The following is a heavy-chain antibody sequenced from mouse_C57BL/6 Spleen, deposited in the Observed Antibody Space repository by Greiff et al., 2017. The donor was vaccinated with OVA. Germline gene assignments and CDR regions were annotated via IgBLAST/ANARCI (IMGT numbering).Heavy chain of an antibody. Sequence: QVQLQQSGAELVKPGASVKISCKASGYAFSSYWMNWVKQRPGKGLEWIGQIYPGDGDTNYNGKFKGKATLTADKSSSTAYMQLSSLTSEDSAVYFCARDYSNLLSMDYWGQGTSVTVSS. CDR1: GYAFSSYW. V-gene: IGHV1-80*01. CDR2: IYPGDGDT. J-gene: IGHJ4*01. D-gene: IGHD2-5*01. CDR3: ARDYSNLLSMDY.